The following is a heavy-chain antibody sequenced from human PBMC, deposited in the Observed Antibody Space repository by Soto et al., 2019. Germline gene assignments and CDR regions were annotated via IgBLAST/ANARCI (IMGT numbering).Heavy chain of an antibody. CDR1: GGSISSSSYY. CDR3: ARHRGSNWFDX. Sequence: SETLSLTCIVSGGSISSSSYYWGWIRQPPGKGLEWIGRVYYSGSSYYNPSLKSGVTLSVDTSKNQFSLKLSSVTAADTAVFYCARHRGSNWFDXWGQGTLVTVSX. CDR2: VYYSGSS. D-gene: IGHD2-15*01. J-gene: IGHJ5*02. V-gene: IGHV4-39*01.